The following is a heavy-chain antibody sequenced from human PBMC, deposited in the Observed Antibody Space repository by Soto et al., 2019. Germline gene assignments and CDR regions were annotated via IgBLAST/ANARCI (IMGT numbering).Heavy chain of an antibody. Sequence: EVQLVESGGGLVQPGGSLRLSCAASGFTFRSYSMNWVRQAPGKGLEWVSYISSSSSTIYYADSVKGRLTISRDNAKNSLYLQMNSLSDEDTAVYYCASALYYYDSRGPTYFDYWGQGTLVTVSS. D-gene: IGHD3-22*01. CDR1: GFTFRSYS. J-gene: IGHJ4*02. CDR3: ASALYYYDSRGPTYFDY. CDR2: ISSSSSTI. V-gene: IGHV3-48*02.